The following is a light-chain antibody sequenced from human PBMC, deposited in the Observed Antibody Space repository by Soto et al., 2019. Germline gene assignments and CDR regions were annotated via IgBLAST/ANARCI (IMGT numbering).Light chain of an antibody. CDR3: QQSYSTPPTT. Sequence: DIQMTQSPSSLSASVGDRVTITCRASQRISSYLNWYQQKPGKAPKLLIYAASSLQSGVPSRFSGSGSGTDFTLTISSLQPEDFATYYCQQSYSTPPTTFGGGTKVEIK. CDR1: QRISSY. J-gene: IGKJ4*01. V-gene: IGKV1-39*01. CDR2: AAS.